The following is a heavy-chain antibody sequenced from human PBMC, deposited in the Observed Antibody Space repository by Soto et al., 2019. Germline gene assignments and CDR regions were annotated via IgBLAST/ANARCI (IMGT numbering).Heavy chain of an antibody. J-gene: IGHJ4*02. CDR1: GFTFSSYA. Sequence: GGSLRLSCAASGFTFSSYAMSWVRQAPGKGLEWVSAISGSGGSTYYADSVKGRFTISRDNSKNTLYLQMNSLRAEDTAVYYCAKDLKGDYIWGSYRYTGENDYWGQGTLVTVSS. D-gene: IGHD3-16*02. V-gene: IGHV3-23*01. CDR2: ISGSGGST. CDR3: AKDLKGDYIWGSYRYTGENDY.